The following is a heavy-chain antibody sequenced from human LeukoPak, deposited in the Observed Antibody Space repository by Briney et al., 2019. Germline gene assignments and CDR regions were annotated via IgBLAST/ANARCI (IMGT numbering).Heavy chain of an antibody. CDR2: ISSSSYI. V-gene: IGHV3-21*01. CDR3: AREDCSGGTCYLGAY. Sequence: NPGGSLRLSCAASGFTFSSYSMNWVRQAPGKGLEWVSSISSSSYIYYADSVKGRFTISRDNAKNSLYLQMNSLRAEDTAVYYCAREDCSGGTCYLGAYWGQGTLVTVSS. D-gene: IGHD2-15*01. J-gene: IGHJ4*02. CDR1: GFTFSSYS.